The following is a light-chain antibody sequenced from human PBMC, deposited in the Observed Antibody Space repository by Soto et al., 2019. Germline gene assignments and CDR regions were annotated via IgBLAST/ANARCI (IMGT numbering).Light chain of an antibody. CDR2: SAS. CDR1: QSISTE. V-gene: IGKV3-15*01. Sequence: EIAMTQSPATLSVSPGERATLSCRASQSISTELAWYQQIPGQPPRLLIYSASTRATGVPARFTGSGSGSEFTLTISALQSEDFAIYDCQQGHNWPLTFGQGTRLEI. CDR3: QQGHNWPLT. J-gene: IGKJ2*01.